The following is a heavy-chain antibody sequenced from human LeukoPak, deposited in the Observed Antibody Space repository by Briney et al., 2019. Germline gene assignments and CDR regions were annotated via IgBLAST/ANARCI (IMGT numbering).Heavy chain of an antibody. J-gene: IGHJ4*02. V-gene: IGHV3-74*01. Sequence: GGPLRLSCAASGFTFSSYWMHWVRQAPGKGLVWVSRINSDGSSTSYADSVKGRFTISRDNAKNTLYLQMNSLRAEDTAVYYCARDPDVQIGPSLDYWGQGTLVTVSS. CDR3: ARDPDVQIGPSLDY. CDR1: GFTFSSYW. D-gene: IGHD1-1*01. CDR2: INSDGSST.